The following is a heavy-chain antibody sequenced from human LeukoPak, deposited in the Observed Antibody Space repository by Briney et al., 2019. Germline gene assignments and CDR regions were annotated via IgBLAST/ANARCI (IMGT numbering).Heavy chain of an antibody. V-gene: IGHV3-48*04. J-gene: IGHJ4*02. Sequence: GGSLRLSCAASGFTFSSYSMNWVRQAPGKGLEWVSSISSSGSTIYYADSVKGRFTISRDNAKNSLYLQMNSLRAEDTAVYYCARDQAQYQHNFDYWGQGTLVTVSS. CDR2: ISSSGSTI. CDR3: ARDQAQYQHNFDY. D-gene: IGHD2-2*01. CDR1: GFTFSSYS.